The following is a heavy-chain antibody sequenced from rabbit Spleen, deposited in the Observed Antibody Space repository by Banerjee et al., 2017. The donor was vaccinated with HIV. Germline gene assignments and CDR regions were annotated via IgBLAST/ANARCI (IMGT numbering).Heavy chain of an antibody. CDR2: IGAGSGGTT. CDR3: ARFYAGYGDFGYAAM. V-gene: IGHV1S40*01. Sequence: QSLEESGGDLVKPGTSLTLTCTASGLSFISGYYMCRVRQAPGKGLEWIACIGAGSGGTTYYANWAKGRFTISKTSSTTVTLQMTSLTVADTATYFCARFYAGYGDFGYAAMWGQGTLVTVS. J-gene: IGHJ6*01. D-gene: IGHD7-1*01. CDR1: GLSFISGYY.